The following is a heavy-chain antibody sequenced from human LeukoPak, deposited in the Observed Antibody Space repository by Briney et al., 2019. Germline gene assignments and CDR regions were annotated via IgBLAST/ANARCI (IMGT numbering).Heavy chain of an antibody. Sequence: PGGSLRLSCAASGFTFGSNWMHWVRQVPGKGLVWVSRINRDGSRTDYADSVKGRFTISRDNAKNTLYLQMNSLRAEDTAVYYCASEGGDYGDPWGQGTLVTVSS. CDR2: INRDGSRT. CDR3: ASEGGDYGDP. V-gene: IGHV3-74*01. J-gene: IGHJ5*02. CDR1: GFTFGSNW. D-gene: IGHD4/OR15-4a*01.